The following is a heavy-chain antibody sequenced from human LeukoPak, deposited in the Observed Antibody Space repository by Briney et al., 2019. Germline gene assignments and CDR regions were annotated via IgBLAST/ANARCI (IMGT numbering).Heavy chain of an antibody. Sequence: GASVKVSCEASGYTFTTYYMYWVRQAPGQGLEWMGIINPSGVSTNYAQKFQGRVTMTTETHTSTVYMELSSLRPVATPLYYCARVRARLRLGELSLSYWGQRTLDTVSS. CDR3: ARVRARLRLGELSLSY. V-gene: IGHV1-46*01. D-gene: IGHD3-16*02. CDR1: GYTFTTYY. CDR2: INPSGVST. J-gene: IGHJ4*02.